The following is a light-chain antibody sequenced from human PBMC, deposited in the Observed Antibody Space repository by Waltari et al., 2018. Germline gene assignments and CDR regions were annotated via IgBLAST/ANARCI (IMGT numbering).Light chain of an antibody. Sequence: EIVMTQSPATLSVFPAERATLSCRASQSIRSNLAWYQHKPGQAPRPRIYGASTRATGIPARFSGSGSGTEFTLTISSLQSEDFAVYFCQQYDNWLGTFGQGTKVEIK. CDR3: QQYDNWLGT. J-gene: IGKJ1*01. CDR2: GAS. CDR1: QSIRSN. V-gene: IGKV3-15*01.